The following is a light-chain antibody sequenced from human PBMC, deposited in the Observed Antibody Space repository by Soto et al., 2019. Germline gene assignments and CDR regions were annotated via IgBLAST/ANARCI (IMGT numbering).Light chain of an antibody. V-gene: IGKV1-39*01. CDR3: QQSYSTPFT. Sequence: DIQMTQSPSSLSASVGDRVTITCRASQSISSYLNWYQQKPGKAPKLLIYAASSLQSGVPSRFSGSGSGTDFTLTSSSLQPEDFATYYCQQSYSTPFTFGSGTKVDIK. CDR2: AAS. J-gene: IGKJ3*01. CDR1: QSISSY.